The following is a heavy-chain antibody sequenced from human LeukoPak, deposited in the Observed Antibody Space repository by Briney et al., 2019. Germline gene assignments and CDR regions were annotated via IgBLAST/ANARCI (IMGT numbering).Heavy chain of an antibody. Sequence: PSETLSLTCTVSGYSITSAYYWGWIRQPPGKGLEGIGYIYYSGSTNYNPSLKSRVTISVDTSKNQFSLKLSSVTAADTAVYYCARDRKQLVNGGYFDYWGQGTLVTVSS. D-gene: IGHD6-6*01. CDR1: GYSITSAYY. J-gene: IGHJ4*02. V-gene: IGHV4-61*01. CDR3: ARDRKQLVNGGYFDY. CDR2: IYYSGST.